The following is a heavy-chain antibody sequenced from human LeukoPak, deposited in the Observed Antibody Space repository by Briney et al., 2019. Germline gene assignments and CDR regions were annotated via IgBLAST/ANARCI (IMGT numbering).Heavy chain of an antibody. CDR2: ISYNGNNE. Sequence: PGGSLRLSCAASGFTFSDYSLHWVRHAPGKGLEWVALISYNGNNEYYADSVKGRFTISRDSSKNTLYLQMNSLRVEDTAMYYCARRMDYIDYWGQGTLVTVSS. V-gene: IGHV3-30-3*01. J-gene: IGHJ4*02. CDR3: ARRMDYIDY. D-gene: IGHD2-8*01. CDR1: GFTFSDYS.